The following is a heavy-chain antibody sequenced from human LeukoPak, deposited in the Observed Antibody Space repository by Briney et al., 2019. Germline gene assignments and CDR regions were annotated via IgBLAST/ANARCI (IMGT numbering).Heavy chain of an antibody. V-gene: IGHV3-30*02. CDR2: IQDDGAKT. Sequence: PGGSLRLSCAASGFTFNTYPMHWVRQAPGKGLEWVAIIQDDGAKTNYADSVRGRFTISRDNSRSTVYLQMNSLKPDDTAVYYYATQTITLVVVISPFDYWGQGALVTVSS. J-gene: IGHJ4*02. CDR3: ATQTITLVVVISPFDY. CDR1: GFTFNTYP. D-gene: IGHD3-22*01.